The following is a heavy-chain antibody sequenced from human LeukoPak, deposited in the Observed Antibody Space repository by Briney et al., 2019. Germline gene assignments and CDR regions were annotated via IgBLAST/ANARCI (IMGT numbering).Heavy chain of an antibody. J-gene: IGHJ6*03. V-gene: IGHV1-69*13. CDR1: GGTFSSYA. D-gene: IGHD4-17*01. CDR3: ARLNGNYGARHYYYYMDV. CDR2: MIPIFGTA. Sequence: RASVKVSCKASGGTFSSYAISWVRQAPGQGLEWMGGMIPIFGTANYAQKFQGRVTITADESTSTAYMELSSLRSEDTAVYYFARLNGNYGARHYYYYMDVWGKGTTVTVSS.